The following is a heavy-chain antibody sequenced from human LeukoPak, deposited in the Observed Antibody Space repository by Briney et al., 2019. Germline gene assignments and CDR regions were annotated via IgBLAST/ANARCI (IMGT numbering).Heavy chain of an antibody. J-gene: IGHJ4*02. CDR1: GFTFSGSP. CDR2: IESKTNNYAT. CDR3: TTNSTDY. V-gene: IGHV3-73*01. Sequence: PGGSLRLSCAASGFTFSGSPMHWVRQASGRGLEWVGRIESKTNNYATTYVASVKGRFTISRDDSKNTAYLQMNSLKTEDTAVYCCTTNSTDYWGQGTLVTVSS.